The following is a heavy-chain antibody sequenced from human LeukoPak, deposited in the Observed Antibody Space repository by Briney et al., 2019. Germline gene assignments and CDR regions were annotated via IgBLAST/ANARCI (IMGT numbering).Heavy chain of an antibody. J-gene: IGHJ4*02. D-gene: IGHD2-2*01. CDR2: ISSSSGTI. CDR1: GFTFSDYY. CDR3: ARGYCSSTSCYAVGV. V-gene: IGHV3-11*04. Sequence: GGSLRLSCAASGFTFSDYYMSWIRRAPGKGLEWLSYISSSSGTIHYADSVKGRFTISRDNAKNSLYLQMNSLRAEDTAVYYCARGYCSSTSCYAVGVWGQGTLVTVSS.